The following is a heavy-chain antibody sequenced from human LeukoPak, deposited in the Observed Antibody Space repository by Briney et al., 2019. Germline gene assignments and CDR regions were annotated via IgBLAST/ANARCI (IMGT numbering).Heavy chain of an antibody. CDR3: ARDGAQDCFDY. D-gene: IGHD4/OR15-4a*01. CDR2: ISSSSTI. J-gene: IGHJ4*02. V-gene: IGHV3-48*01. CDR1: GFTFSSYS. Sequence: HPGGSLRLSCAASGFTFSSYSMNWVRQAPGKGLEWVSYISSSSTIYYADSVKGRFTISRDNAKNSLYLQMNSLRAEDTAVYYCARDGAQDCFDYWGQGTLVTVSS.